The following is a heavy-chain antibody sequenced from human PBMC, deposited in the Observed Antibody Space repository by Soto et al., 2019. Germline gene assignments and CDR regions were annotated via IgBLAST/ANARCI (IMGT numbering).Heavy chain of an antibody. Sequence: ASVKVSCKASGYTFTSYDINWVRQATGQGLEWMGWMNPNSGNTGYAQKFQGRVTMTRNTSISTAYMELSSLRSEDTAVYYCARGRTGVMEQWLERESNWFDPWGQGTLVTVSS. CDR3: ARGRTGVMEQWLERESNWFDP. V-gene: IGHV1-8*01. CDR2: MNPNSGNT. J-gene: IGHJ5*02. D-gene: IGHD6-19*01. CDR1: GYTFTSYD.